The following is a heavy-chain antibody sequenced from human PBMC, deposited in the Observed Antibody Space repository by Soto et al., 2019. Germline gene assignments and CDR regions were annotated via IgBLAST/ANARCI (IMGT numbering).Heavy chain of an antibody. J-gene: IGHJ4*02. D-gene: IGHD2-15*01. V-gene: IGHV4-59*08. CDR3: ARHVRGGGCLDY. CDR1: GGSIRSYY. Sequence: SETVSLTCSVSGGSIRSYYWSWIRQPPGKGLDWIGYIYDTGSTKHNPSLKSRVSMSVDTSKNQFSLNLSSVTAADTAVYYCARHVRGGGCLDYRGQGTLVTVSS. CDR2: IYDTGST.